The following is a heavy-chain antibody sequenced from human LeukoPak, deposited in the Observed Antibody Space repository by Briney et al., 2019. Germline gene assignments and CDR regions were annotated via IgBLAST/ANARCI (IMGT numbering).Heavy chain of an antibody. CDR3: ARVFYISPYYDSSGYYAG. CDR1: GFTFSSYW. J-gene: IGHJ4*02. CDR2: INRDGSSI. V-gene: IGHV3-74*01. Sequence: PGGSLRLSCAASGFTFSSYWMHWVRQAQGRGLVWVSRINRDGSSISYADSVKGRFTISRDNAKNTLYLQMNSLRAEDTAVYYCARVFYISPYYDSSGYYAGWGQGTLVTVSS. D-gene: IGHD3-22*01.